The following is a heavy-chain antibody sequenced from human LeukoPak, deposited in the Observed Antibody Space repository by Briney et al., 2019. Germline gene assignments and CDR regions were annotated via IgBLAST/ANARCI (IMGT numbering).Heavy chain of an antibody. CDR2: IYSGGST. J-gene: IGHJ4*02. CDR3: ARGDYGGKVYYFDY. CDR1: GFTVSSNY. V-gene: IGHV3-53*01. Sequence: GGSLRLSCAASGFTVSSNYMSWVRQAPGKGLEWVSVIYSGGSTYYEDSVKGRFTISRDNSKNTLYLQMNSLRAEDTAVYYCARGDYGGKVYYFDYWGQGALVTVSS. D-gene: IGHD4-23*01.